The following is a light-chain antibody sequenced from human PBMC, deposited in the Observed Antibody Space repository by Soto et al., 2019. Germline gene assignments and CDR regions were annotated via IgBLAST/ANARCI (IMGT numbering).Light chain of an antibody. J-gene: IGLJ2*01. Sequence: QSALTQPASVSGSPGQSIAISCTGTSSDVGGYNYVSWYQQHPGKAPKLIIYDVSNRPSGVSNRLSGSKSGNTASLTISGRQAEDEADYYCSSYTSSSTVVFGGGTKVTVL. CDR3: SSYTSSSTVV. CDR1: SSDVGGYNY. CDR2: DVS. V-gene: IGLV2-14*03.